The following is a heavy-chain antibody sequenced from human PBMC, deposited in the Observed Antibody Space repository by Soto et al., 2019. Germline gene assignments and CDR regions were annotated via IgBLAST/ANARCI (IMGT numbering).Heavy chain of an antibody. V-gene: IGHV4-34*01. Sequence: QVQLQQWGAGLLKPSETLSLTCAVYGGSGGSFSGYYWSWIRQPPGKGLEWIGEINHSGSTNYNPSLKTRVTISVDTSKNQSALTLSSVTAADTAVYYCARHNSDSSGYYHYYYGMDVWGQGTTVTVSS. CDR2: INHSGST. J-gene: IGHJ6*02. D-gene: IGHD3-22*01. CDR3: ARHNSDSSGYYHYYYGMDV. CDR1: GGSGGSFSGYY.